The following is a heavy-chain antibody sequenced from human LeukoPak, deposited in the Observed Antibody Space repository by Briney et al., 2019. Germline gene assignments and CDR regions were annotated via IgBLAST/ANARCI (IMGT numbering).Heavy chain of an antibody. Sequence: ASVKVSCKASGYTFTGYYMHWVRQAPGQGLEWMGWINPNSGGTNYAQKFQGRVTMTRDTSISTAYMELSRLRSDDTAVYYCAREGLGYCSSTSCYGVGVWGQGTLVTVSS. CDR2: INPNSGGT. D-gene: IGHD2-2*01. J-gene: IGHJ4*02. V-gene: IGHV1-2*02. CDR1: GYTFTGYY. CDR3: AREGLGYCSSTSCYGVGV.